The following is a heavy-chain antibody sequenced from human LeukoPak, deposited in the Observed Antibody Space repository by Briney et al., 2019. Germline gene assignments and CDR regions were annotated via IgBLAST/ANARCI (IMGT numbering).Heavy chain of an antibody. CDR1: GFSFSSYG. CDR3: ARVRSGWRNKYYYYYMDV. D-gene: IGHD6-19*01. J-gene: IGHJ6*03. Sequence: PGGSLRLSCAASGFSFSSYGMHWVRQAPGKGLEWVSSISSSSSYIYYADPVKGRFTISRDNAKNSLYLQMNSLRAEDTAVYYCARVRSGWRNKYYYYYMDVWGKGTTVTVSS. CDR2: ISSSSSYI. V-gene: IGHV3-21*01.